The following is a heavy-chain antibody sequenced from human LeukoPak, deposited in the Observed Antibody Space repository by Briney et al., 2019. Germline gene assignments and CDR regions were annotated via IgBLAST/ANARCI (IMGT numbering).Heavy chain of an antibody. CDR2: IYYSGRT. D-gene: IGHD6-13*01. Sequence: SETLSLTCTVSGGSISSYYWSWIRQPPGKGLEWIGYIYYSGRTNYNPSLKSRVTISVDTSKNQFSLKLSSVTAADTAVYYCARGYYSSSWYGGEFDYWGQGTLVTVSS. CDR1: GGSISSYY. J-gene: IGHJ4*02. V-gene: IGHV4-59*01. CDR3: ARGYYSSSWYGGEFDY.